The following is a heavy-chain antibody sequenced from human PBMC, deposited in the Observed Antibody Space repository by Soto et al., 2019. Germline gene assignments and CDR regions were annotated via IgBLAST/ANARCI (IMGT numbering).Heavy chain of an antibody. V-gene: IGHV3-43*01. CDR1: GFTFDDYT. CDR3: AKVRRARAYYYYGMDV. CDR2: ISWDGGST. D-gene: IGHD3-10*01. J-gene: IGHJ6*02. Sequence: EVQLVESGGVVVQPGGSLRLSCAASGFTFDDYTMHWVRQAPGKGLEWVSLISWDGGSTYYADSVKGRFTISRDNSKNSLYLQMNSLRTEDTALYYCAKVRRARAYYYYGMDVWGQGTTVTVSS.